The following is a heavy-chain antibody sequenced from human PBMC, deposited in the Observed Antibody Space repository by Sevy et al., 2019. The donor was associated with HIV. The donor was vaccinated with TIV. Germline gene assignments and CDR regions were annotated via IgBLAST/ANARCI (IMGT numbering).Heavy chain of an antibody. CDR1: GGSISSYY. D-gene: IGHD1-26*01. CDR3: ARDLSGSYGDAFDT. V-gene: IGHV4-59*01. CDR2: IYYSGST. J-gene: IGHJ3*02. Sequence: SETLSLTCTVSGGSISSYYWSWIRQPPGKGLEWIGYIYYSGSTNYNPSLKSRVTISVDTSKNQFSLKLSSVTAADTAVYYCARDLSGSYGDAFDTWGQGTMVTVSS.